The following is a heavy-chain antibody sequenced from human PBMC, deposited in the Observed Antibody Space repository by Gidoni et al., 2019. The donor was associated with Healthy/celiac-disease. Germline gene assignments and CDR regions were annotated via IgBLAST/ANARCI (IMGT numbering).Heavy chain of an antibody. CDR3: AKDHVGYYYYYGMDV. D-gene: IGHD1-26*01. V-gene: IGHV3-43*02. CDR1: GFTFDDYA. Sequence: EVQLVESGGGVVQTGGSLRLSCAASGFTFDDYAMHWVRQAPGKGLEWVSLISGDGGSTYYADSVKGRFTISRDNSKNSLYLQMNSLRTEDTALYYCAKDHVGYYYYYGMDVWGQGTTVTVSS. J-gene: IGHJ6*02. CDR2: ISGDGGST.